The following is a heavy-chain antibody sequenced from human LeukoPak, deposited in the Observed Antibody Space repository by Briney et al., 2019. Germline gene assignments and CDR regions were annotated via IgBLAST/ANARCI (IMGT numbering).Heavy chain of an antibody. V-gene: IGHV4-39*01. J-gene: IGHJ4*02. CDR2: IYYSGST. CDR3: ARGGIRGSYDYVWGSYRNYFDY. CDR1: GGSISSSSYY. D-gene: IGHD3-16*02. Sequence: SETLSLTCTVSGGSISSSSYYWGWIRQPPGKGLEWIGSIYYSGSTYYNPSLKSRVTISVDTSKNQFSLKLSSVTAADTAVYYCARGGIRGSYDYVWGSYRNYFDYWGQGTLVTVSS.